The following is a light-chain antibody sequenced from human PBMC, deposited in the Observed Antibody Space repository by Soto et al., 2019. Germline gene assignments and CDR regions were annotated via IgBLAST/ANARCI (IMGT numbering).Light chain of an antibody. CDR3: CSYAGSATYV. CDR2: EGT. V-gene: IGLV2-23*01. J-gene: IGLJ1*01. Sequence: QSALTQAAYVSGSPGQSLTISCPGSSSVVGTYYFVSWYQQHPGKVPKLMIYEGTKRPSGVSYRFSGSKSGTSASLTISGLQAEDEADYFCCSYAGSATYVFGTGTNGTVL. CDR1: SSVVGTYYF.